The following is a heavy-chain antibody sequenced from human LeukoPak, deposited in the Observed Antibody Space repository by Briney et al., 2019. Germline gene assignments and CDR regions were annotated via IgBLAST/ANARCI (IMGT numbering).Heavy chain of an antibody. V-gene: IGHV1-18*01. Sequence: ASVKVSCKASGYTFASYGISWVRQAPGQGLEWMGWISAYNGNTNYAQKLQGRVTMTTDTSTSTAYMELRSLRSDDTAVYYCARTGTPSPQYYFDYWGQGTLVTVSS. CDR2: ISAYNGNT. J-gene: IGHJ4*02. D-gene: IGHD7-27*01. CDR1: GYTFASYG. CDR3: ARTGTPSPQYYFDY.